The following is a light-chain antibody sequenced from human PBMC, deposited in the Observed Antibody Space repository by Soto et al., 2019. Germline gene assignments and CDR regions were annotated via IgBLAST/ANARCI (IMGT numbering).Light chain of an antibody. CDR1: QSVSSSY. Sequence: EIVLTQSPGTLSLSPGERATLSCRASQSVSSSYLAWYQQKPGQAPRLLIYAASIRATDIPDRFSGGGSGTDFTLTISRLEPEDFAVFYCQQYGSSSITFGQGTRLEIK. CDR3: QQYGSSSIT. V-gene: IGKV3-20*01. J-gene: IGKJ5*01. CDR2: AAS.